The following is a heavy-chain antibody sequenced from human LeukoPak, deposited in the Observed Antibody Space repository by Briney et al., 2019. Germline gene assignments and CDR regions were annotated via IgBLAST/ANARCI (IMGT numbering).Heavy chain of an antibody. CDR2: IKSKTDGGTT. CDR3: TTVLPLRGDAFDI. Sequence: PGGSLRLSCAASGFTFSSYWMSWVRQAPGKGLEWVGRIKSKTDGGTTDYAAPVKGRFTISRDDSKNTLYLQMNSLKTEDTAVYYCTTVLPLRGDAFDIWGQGTMVTVSS. CDR1: GFTFSSYW. D-gene: IGHD3-10*01. J-gene: IGHJ3*02. V-gene: IGHV3-15*01.